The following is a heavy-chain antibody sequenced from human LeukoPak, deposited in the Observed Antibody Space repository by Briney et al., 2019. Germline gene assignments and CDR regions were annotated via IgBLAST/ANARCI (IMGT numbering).Heavy chain of an antibody. CDR2: IYYSGST. CDR3: ARHDPLNGFSDY. D-gene: IGHD3-9*01. V-gene: IGHV4-61*05. J-gene: IGHJ4*02. CDR1: GGSISSSSDY. Sequence: SETLSLTCTVSGGSISSSSDYWSWIRQPPGKGLEWIAYIYYSGSTNYNPSLKSRVTISVDTSKNQFSLKLSSVTAADTAVYYCARHDPLNGFSDYWGQGTLVTVSS.